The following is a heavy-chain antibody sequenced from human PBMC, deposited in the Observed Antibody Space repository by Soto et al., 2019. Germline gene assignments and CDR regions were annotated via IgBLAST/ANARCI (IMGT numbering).Heavy chain of an antibody. Sequence: ASVKVCCKASVYTFTTNGRRWVRQAPGQGLEWMGWIGAYNGNANYAQNFQGRVTMTTDTSTTTAFMELRSLRSDDTAMYYCARDFIAVSGPDYWGQGTQVTVSS. CDR1: VYTFTTNG. CDR3: ARDFIAVSGPDY. CDR2: IGAYNGNA. D-gene: IGHD6-19*01. J-gene: IGHJ4*02. V-gene: IGHV1-18*01.